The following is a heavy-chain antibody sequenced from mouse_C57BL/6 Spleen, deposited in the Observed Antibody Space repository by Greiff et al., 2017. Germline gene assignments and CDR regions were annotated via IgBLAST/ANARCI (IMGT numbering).Heavy chain of an antibody. CDR1: GYTFTSYW. J-gene: IGHJ2*01. CDR2: INPSSGYT. V-gene: IGHV1-7*01. D-gene: IGHD1-2*01. CDR3: AKTRATSYFDY. Sequence: VQLKESGAELAKPGASVKLSCKASGYTFTSYWMHWVKQRPGQGLEWIGYINPSSGYTKYNQKFKDKATLTADKSSSTAYMQLSSLTYEDSAVYYCAKTRATSYFDYWGQGTTLTVSS.